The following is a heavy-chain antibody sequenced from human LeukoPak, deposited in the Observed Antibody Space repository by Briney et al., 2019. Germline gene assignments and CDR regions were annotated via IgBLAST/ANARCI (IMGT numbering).Heavy chain of an antibody. CDR1: GGSISSYY. J-gene: IGHJ5*02. D-gene: IGHD1-1*01. CDR2: IHTSGST. CDR3: ARVPGGALNWFDP. Sequence: PSETLSLTCTVSGGSISSYYWSWIRQPAGKGLEWIGRIHTSGSTNYNPSLKSPVTISVDTSKNQFSLKLSSVTAADTAVYFCARVPGGALNWFDPWGQGTLVTVSS. V-gene: IGHV4-4*07.